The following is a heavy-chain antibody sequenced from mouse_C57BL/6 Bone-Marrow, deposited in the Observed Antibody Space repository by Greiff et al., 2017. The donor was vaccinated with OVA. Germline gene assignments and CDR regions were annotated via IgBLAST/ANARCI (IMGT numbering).Heavy chain of an antibody. V-gene: IGHV1-55*01. CDR3: AREAQATSYFDY. CDR1: GYTFTSYW. Sequence: VQLHQPGAELVKPGASVKMSCKASGYTFTSYWITWVKQRPGQGLEWIGDIYPGSGSTNYNEKFKSKATLTVDTSSSTAYMQLSSLTSEDSAVYYCAREAQATSYFDYWGQGTTLTVSS. D-gene: IGHD3-2*02. J-gene: IGHJ2*01. CDR2: IYPGSGST.